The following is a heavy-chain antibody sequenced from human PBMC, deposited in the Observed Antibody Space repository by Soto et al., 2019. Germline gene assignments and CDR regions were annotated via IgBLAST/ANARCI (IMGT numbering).Heavy chain of an antibody. CDR2: IDWDDDK. V-gene: IGHV2-70*11. Sequence: SGPTLVNPTQTLTLTCTFSGFSLSTSGRCVSWIRQPPGKALEWLARIDWDDDKYYSTSLKTRLTISKDTSKNQVVLTMTNMDPVDTATYYCVRIPHPRDYYYMDVWGKGTTVTVS. CDR3: VRIPHPRDYYYMDV. CDR1: GFSLSTSGRC. J-gene: IGHJ6*03.